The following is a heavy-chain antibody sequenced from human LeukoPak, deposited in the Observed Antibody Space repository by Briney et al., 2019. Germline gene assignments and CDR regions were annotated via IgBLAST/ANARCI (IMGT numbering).Heavy chain of an antibody. Sequence: SVKVSCKASGGTFSSYAISWVRQAPVQGLEWMGGIIPIFGTANYTQKSQSRVTITADESTSTAYMELSSLRCEGTAVYYCARDSSTVTTGEGYFDYWGQGTLVTVSS. CDR1: GGTFSSYA. D-gene: IGHD4-17*01. CDR3: ARDSSTVTTGEGYFDY. CDR2: IIPIFGTA. V-gene: IGHV1-69*01. J-gene: IGHJ4*02.